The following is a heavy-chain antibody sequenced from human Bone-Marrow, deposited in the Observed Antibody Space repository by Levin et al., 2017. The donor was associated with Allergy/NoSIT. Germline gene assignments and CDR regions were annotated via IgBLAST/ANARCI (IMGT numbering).Heavy chain of an antibody. V-gene: IGHV3-53*01. CDR1: EFIVSRNY. J-gene: IGHJ4*02. CDR2: IYSGGGT. CDR3: GRKTDSNPPGDD. Sequence: PGGSLRLSCAASEFIVSRNYMSWVRQAPGKGLECVSIIYSGGGTYYVDSVKGRFTISRDNSKNTLYLQMNNLRVEDTAVYYCGRKTDSNPPGDDWGQGTLVTVSS. D-gene: IGHD6-13*01.